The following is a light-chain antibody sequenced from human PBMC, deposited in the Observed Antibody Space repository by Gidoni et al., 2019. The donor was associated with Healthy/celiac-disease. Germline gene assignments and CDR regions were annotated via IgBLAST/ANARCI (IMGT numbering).Light chain of an antibody. J-gene: IGKJ2*01. CDR2: KAS. CDR3: QQYNSYPYT. V-gene: IGKV1-5*03. Sequence: DIQMTQSPSTLYAAVGDRVTITCRASQRISSWLAWYQQKPGKAPKLLIYKASSLESGVPSRFVGSGSGTEFTLTISSLQPDDFATYYCQQYNSYPYTFGQGTKLEIK. CDR1: QRISSW.